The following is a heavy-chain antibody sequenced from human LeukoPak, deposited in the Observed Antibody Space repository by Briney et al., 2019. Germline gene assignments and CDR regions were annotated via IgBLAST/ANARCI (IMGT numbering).Heavy chain of an antibody. D-gene: IGHD2-15*01. CDR1: GFTYSRYA. CDR2: ISGSGGST. CDR3: AKEAGGGSINADY. V-gene: IGHV3-23*01. J-gene: IGHJ4*02. Sequence: PGGSLRLSCAASGFTYSRYAMSWVREARGKGVEWVSAISGSGGSTYYADSVKGRFTISRDNSNNTLYLQMNSLRAEDTAVYYCAKEAGGGSINADYWGQGTLVTVSS.